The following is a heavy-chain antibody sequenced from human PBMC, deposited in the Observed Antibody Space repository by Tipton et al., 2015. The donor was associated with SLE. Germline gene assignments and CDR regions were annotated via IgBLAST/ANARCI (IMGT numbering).Heavy chain of an antibody. CDR3: ARKKKIVMAHFDY. CDR1: GFTFSDYY. D-gene: IGHD3-22*01. J-gene: IGHJ4*02. Sequence: SLRLSCAASGFTFSDYYMSWIRQAPGKGLEWVSYISSSSSYTKYADSVKGRFTISRDNAKNSLYLQMNSLRAEDTAVYYCARKKKIVMAHFDYWGQGTLVTVSS. CDR2: ISSSSSYT. V-gene: IGHV3-11*06.